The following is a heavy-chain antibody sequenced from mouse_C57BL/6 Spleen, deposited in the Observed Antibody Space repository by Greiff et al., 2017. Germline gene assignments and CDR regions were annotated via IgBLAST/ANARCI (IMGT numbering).Heavy chain of an antibody. CDR2: ISAGGSYT. CDR1: GFTFSSYA. CDR3: ARDSGLRHWYFDV. Sequence: DVMLVESGGGLVKPGGSLKLSCAASGFTFSSYAMSWVRQTPEKRLEWVATISAGGSYTYYPDNVKGRFTISRDNAKNNLYLQVSHLKSEDTAMYYCARDSGLRHWYFDVWGTGTTVTVSS. D-gene: IGHD2-4*01. J-gene: IGHJ1*03. V-gene: IGHV5-4*01.